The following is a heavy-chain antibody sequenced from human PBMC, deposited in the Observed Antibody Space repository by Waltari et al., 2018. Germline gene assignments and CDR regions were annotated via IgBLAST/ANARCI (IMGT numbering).Heavy chain of an antibody. D-gene: IGHD4-17*01. CDR1: GGSFSGYY. J-gene: IGHJ4*02. CDR3: ARGVDGDYHEAYVDY. Sequence: AVYGGSFSGYYWSWIRQPPGKGLEWIGEINHSGSTNYNPSLKSRVTISVDTSKNQFSLKLSSVTAADTAVYYCARGVDGDYHEAYVDYWGQGTLVTVSS. CDR2: INHSGST. V-gene: IGHV4-34*01.